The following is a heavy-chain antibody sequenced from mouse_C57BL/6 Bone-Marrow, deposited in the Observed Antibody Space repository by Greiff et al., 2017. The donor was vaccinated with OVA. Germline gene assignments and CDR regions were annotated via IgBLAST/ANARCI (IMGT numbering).Heavy chain of an antibody. Sequence: KPGQGLEWIGWIFPGSGSTYYNEKFKGKATLTVDKSSSTAYMLLSSLTSEDSAVYFCAREGDGSSHAPFAYWGQGTLVTVSA. D-gene: IGHD1-1*01. J-gene: IGHJ3*01. CDR2: IFPGSGST. CDR3: AREGDGSSHAPFAY. V-gene: IGHV1-75*01.